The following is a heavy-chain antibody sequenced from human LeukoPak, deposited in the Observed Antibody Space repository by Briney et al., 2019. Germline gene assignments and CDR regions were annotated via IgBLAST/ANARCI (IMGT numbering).Heavy chain of an antibody. CDR3: ARDNWNYEYYYGMDV. CDR1: GYTFTSYD. J-gene: IGHJ6*02. V-gene: IGHV1-8*01. CDR2: MNPNSGNT. Sequence: ASVKVSCKASGYTFTSYDINWVRQATGQGLEWMGWMNPNSGNTGYAQKFQGRVTMTRNTSISTAYMELSSLRSEDTAVYYCARDNWNYEYYYGMDVWGQGTTVTVSS. D-gene: IGHD1-7*01.